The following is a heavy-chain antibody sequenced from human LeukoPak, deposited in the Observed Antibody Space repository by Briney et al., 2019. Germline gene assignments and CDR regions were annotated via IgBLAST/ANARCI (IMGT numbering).Heavy chain of an antibody. CDR1: GFTFSSYW. Sequence: GGSLRLSCAASGFTFSSYWMHWVRQAPGKGLVWVSHIKTDGSITNYADSVKGRFTNSRDNAKNTLYLQMNSLRAEDTAVYYCARDYYGSENDAFDIWGQGTMVTVSS. CDR3: ARDYYGSENDAFDI. D-gene: IGHD3-10*01. CDR2: IKTDGSIT. V-gene: IGHV3-74*01. J-gene: IGHJ3*02.